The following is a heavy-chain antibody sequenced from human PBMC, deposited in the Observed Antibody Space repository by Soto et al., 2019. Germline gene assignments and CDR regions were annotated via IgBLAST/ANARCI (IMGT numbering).Heavy chain of an antibody. CDR1: GFTFSSYS. V-gene: IGHV3-48*01. CDR3: ARASSGWYKDAFDI. Sequence: SLRLSCAASGFTFSSYSMNWVRQAPGKGLEWVSYISSSSSTIYSADSVKGRFTISRDNSKNTLYLQMNSLRAEDTAVYYCARASSGWYKDAFDIWGQGTMVTVSS. D-gene: IGHD6-19*01. J-gene: IGHJ3*02. CDR2: ISSSSSTI.